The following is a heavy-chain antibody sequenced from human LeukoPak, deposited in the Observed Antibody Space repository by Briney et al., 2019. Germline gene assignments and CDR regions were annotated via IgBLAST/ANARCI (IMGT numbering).Heavy chain of an antibody. CDR1: GGSISSGGYY. CDR3: ARVPTQYDILTHYYYYYGMDV. V-gene: IGHV4-31*03. Sequence: PSETLSLTCTVSGGSISSGGYYWSWIRQHPGKGLEWIGYIYYSGSTNYNPSLKSRVTISVDTSKNQFSLKLSSVTAADTAVYYCARVPTQYDILTHYYYYYGMDVWGQGTTVTVSS. CDR2: IYYSGST. J-gene: IGHJ6*02. D-gene: IGHD3-9*01.